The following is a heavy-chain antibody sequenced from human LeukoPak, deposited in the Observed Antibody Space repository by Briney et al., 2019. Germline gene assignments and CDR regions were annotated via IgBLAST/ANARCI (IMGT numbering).Heavy chain of an antibody. V-gene: IGHV4-39*01. CDR2: IYYSGST. CDR1: GGSISSSSYY. J-gene: IGHJ4*02. D-gene: IGHD3-22*01. Sequence: PSETLSLTCTVSGGSISSSSYYWGWIRQPPGKGLEWIGSIYYSGSTYYNPSLKSRVTISVDTSKNQFSLKLSSVTAADTAVYYCASYKTYYDSSGNPFDYWGQGTLVTVST. CDR3: ASYKTYYDSSGNPFDY.